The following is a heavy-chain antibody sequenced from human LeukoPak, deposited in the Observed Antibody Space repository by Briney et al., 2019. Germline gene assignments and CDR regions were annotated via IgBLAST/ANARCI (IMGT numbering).Heavy chain of an antibody. CDR3: ARCLPAAMIGGYYMDV. CDR2: IYYSGST. V-gene: IGHV4-59*01. Sequence: SETLSLTCTVSGGSISSYYWSWIRQPPGKGLEWIGYIYYSGSTNYNPSLKSRVTISVDTSKNQFSLKLSSVTAADTAVYYCARCLPAAMIGGYYMDVWGKGTTVTISS. J-gene: IGHJ6*03. CDR1: GGSISSYY. D-gene: IGHD2-2*01.